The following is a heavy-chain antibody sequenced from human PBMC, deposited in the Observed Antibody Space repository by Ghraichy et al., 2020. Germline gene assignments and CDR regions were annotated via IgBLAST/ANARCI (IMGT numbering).Heavy chain of an antibody. CDR1: GFTFSSYA. CDR2: ISGSGGST. CDR3: AKDSIEYSSSPPDY. D-gene: IGHD6-6*01. J-gene: IGHJ4*02. V-gene: IGHV3-23*01. Sequence: GGSLRLSCAASGFTFSSYAMSWVRQAPGKGLEWVSAISGSGGSTYYADSVKGRFTISRDNSKNTLYLQMNSLRAEDTAVYYCAKDSIEYSSSPPDYWGQGTLVTVSS.